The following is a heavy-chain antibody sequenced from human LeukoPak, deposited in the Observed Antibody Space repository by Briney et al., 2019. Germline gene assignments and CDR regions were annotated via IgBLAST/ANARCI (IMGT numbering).Heavy chain of an antibody. J-gene: IGHJ4*02. D-gene: IGHD5-24*01. CDR1: GGSISSYY. CDR3: ARWSRDGYNYFDY. V-gene: IGHV4-59*01. Sequence: SETLSLTCTVSGGSISSYYWTWIRQPPGKGLEWIGYIYYSGSTNYNPSLKSRVTISLGTSKNQFSLKLSSVTAADTAVYYCARWSRDGYNYFDYWGQGTLVTVSS. CDR2: IYYSGST.